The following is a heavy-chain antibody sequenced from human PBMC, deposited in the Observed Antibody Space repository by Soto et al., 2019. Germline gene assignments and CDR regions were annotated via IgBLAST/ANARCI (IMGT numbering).Heavy chain of an antibody. CDR1: GGSISSSTYY. J-gene: IGHJ4*02. CDR3: ARLPYDYIWGSYRPFDY. CDR2: FFIGGNT. D-gene: IGHD3-16*02. Sequence: SETLSLTCTVSGGSISSSTYYWGWMRQPPGKGLEWIASFFIGGNTYYNPSLKSRVTISVDTSNNQFSLKLSSVTAADTAVYYCARLPYDYIWGSYRPFDYWGQGTLVTVSS. V-gene: IGHV4-39*07.